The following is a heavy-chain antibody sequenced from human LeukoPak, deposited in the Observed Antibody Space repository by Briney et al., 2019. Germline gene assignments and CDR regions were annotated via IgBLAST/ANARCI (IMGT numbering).Heavy chain of an antibody. CDR2: IHHSGRT. Sequence: SETLSLTCAVNGRFFIVYYWGSIRHPPGKGLEWMGEIHHSGRTNYNTSLKSRVTISVATSKNQFSLKLSSLTAAETAVYYCVRTHQVQVAGTGDDYWGQGTLVTVSS. J-gene: IGHJ4*02. CDR3: VRTHQVQVAGTGDDY. CDR1: GRFFIVYY. V-gene: IGHV4-34*01. D-gene: IGHD6-19*01.